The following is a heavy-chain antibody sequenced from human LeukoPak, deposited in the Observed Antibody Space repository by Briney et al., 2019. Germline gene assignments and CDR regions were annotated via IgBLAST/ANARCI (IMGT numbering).Heavy chain of an antibody. V-gene: IGHV3-23*01. CDR3: AKDNFGVVKGPYIDY. CDR2: ISGSGGST. J-gene: IGHJ4*02. Sequence: GSLILSCAASGFTFSSYAMSWVRQAPGKGLEWVSAISGSGGSTYYADSVKGRFTISRDNSKNTLYLQMNSLRAEDTAVYYCAKDNFGVVKGPYIDYWGQGTLVTVSS. D-gene: IGHD3-3*01. CDR1: GFTFSSYA.